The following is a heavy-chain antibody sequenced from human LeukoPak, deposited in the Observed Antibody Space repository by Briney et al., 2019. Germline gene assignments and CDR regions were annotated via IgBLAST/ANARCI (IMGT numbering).Heavy chain of an antibody. D-gene: IGHD6-6*01. V-gene: IGHV4-30-2*01. CDR1: GGSISSGGYY. Sequence: SQTLSLTCTVSGGSISSGGYYWSWIRQPPGKGLEWIGYIYHSGSTYYNPSLKSRVTISVDRSKNQFSLKLSSVTAADTAVYYCARPQWTEAYSSSSFDYWGQGTLVTVSS. CDR2: IYHSGST. CDR3: ARPQWTEAYSSSSFDY. J-gene: IGHJ4*02.